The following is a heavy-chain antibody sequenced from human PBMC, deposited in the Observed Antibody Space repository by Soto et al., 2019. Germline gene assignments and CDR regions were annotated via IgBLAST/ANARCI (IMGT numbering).Heavy chain of an antibody. Sequence: EVQLVESGGGLVKPGGSLRLSCAASRFNFNSYTINWVRQAPGKRLEWLSSISSSGYIFSTDSVRGRFTISRDNAKNSVYLQINSLRAEDTAVYFCARDCSGGSCYPGMDVWGQGTTVTVSS. J-gene: IGHJ6*02. V-gene: IGHV3-21*01. D-gene: IGHD2-15*01. CDR3: ARDCSGGSCYPGMDV. CDR2: ISSSGYI. CDR1: RFNFNSYT.